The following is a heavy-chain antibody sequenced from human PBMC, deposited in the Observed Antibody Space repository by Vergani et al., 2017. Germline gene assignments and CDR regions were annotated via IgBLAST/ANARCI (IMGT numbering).Heavy chain of an antibody. CDR3: AKDLGTSSGGGWFDP. J-gene: IGHJ5*02. CDR1: GFTFSSYA. Sequence: VQLVESGGGVVQPGRSLRLSCAASGFTFSSYAMHWVRQAPGKGPEWVSGISWNSNSIGYADSVKGRFTISRDNAKNSLYLQMNSLRAEDTALYYCAKDLGTSSGGGWFDPWGQGTLVTVSS. CDR2: ISWNSNSI. V-gene: IGHV3-9*01. D-gene: IGHD6-6*01.